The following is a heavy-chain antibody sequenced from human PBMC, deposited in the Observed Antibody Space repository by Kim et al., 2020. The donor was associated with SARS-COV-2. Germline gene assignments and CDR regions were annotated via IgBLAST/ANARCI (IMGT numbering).Heavy chain of an antibody. D-gene: IGHD3-16*02. V-gene: IGHV4-30-4*01. CDR3: ARFLDMITFGGVIAYYFDY. J-gene: IGHJ4*02. Sequence: SETLSLTCTVSGGSISSGDYYWSWIRQPPGKGLEWIGYIYYSGSTYYNPSLKSRVTISVDTSKNQFSLKLSSVTAADTAVYYCARFLDMITFGGVIAYYFDYWGQGTLVTVSS. CDR1: GGSISSGDYY. CDR2: IYYSGST.